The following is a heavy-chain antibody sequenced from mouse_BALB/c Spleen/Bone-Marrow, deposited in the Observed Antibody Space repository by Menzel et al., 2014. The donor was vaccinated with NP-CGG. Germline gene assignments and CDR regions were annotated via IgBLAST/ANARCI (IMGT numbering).Heavy chain of an antibody. J-gene: IGHJ2*01. CDR1: GYAFTDYL. CDR2: INPGSGST. D-gene: IGHD2-3*01. V-gene: IGHV1-54*01. Sequence: VQLQESGAELVRPGTSVKVSFKASGYAFTDYLMEWLKQRPGQGLEWIGVINPGSGSTNYNEKFKDKATLTADKSSGTAYMQLSSLTSDDSAVYFCARYDGYFDYWGQGTILTVSS. CDR3: ARYDGYFDY.